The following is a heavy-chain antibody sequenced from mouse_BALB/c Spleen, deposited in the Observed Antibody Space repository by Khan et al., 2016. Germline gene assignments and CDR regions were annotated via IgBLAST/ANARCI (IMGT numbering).Heavy chain of an antibody. D-gene: IGHD3-3*01. Sequence: VQLQQAGPELVKPGASVKISCKASGYSFTGYFMNWVKQSHGKSLEWIGRINPYNGDTFYNQKIKGKATLTVDKSSSTARREILSLTSEDSAVYYCGRGTLYAMDNWGQGTSVTVSS. V-gene: IGHV1-37*01. J-gene: IGHJ4*01. CDR2: INPYNGDT. CDR3: GRGTLYAMDN. CDR1: GYSFTGYF.